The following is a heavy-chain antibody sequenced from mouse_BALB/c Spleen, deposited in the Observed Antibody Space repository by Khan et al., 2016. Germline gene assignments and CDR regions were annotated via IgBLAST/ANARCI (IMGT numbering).Heavy chain of an antibody. J-gene: IGHJ3*01. V-gene: IGHV1S135*01. CDR3: ARKDYETIWFAY. CDR2: IDPYNGGT. Sequence: VQLKQSGPELMKPGASVKVSCKASDYSFTDYNMYWVKQSHGKSLEWIGYIDPYNGGTGYNQKFKGKATLTVDKSSSTAFMHLNSLTSEDSAVYYCARKDYETIWFAYWGQGTLVTVSA. CDR1: DYSFTDYN. D-gene: IGHD2-4*01.